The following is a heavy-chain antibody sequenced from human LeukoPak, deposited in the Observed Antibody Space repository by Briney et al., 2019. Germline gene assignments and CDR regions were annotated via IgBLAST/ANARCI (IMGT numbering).Heavy chain of an antibody. CDR1: GGSISSGGYY. CDR3: ARAGRIAAAGLYYYMDV. D-gene: IGHD6-13*01. Sequence: SETLSLTCTVSGGSISSGGYYWSWIRQHPGKGLEWIGYIYYSGSTYYNPSLKSRVTISVDTSKNQFSLKLSSVTAADTAVYDCARAGRIAAAGLYYYMDVWGKGTTVTVSS. CDR2: IYYSGST. J-gene: IGHJ6*03. V-gene: IGHV4-31*03.